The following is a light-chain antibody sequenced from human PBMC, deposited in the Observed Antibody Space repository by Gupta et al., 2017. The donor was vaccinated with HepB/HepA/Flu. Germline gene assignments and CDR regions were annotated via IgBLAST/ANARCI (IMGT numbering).Light chain of an antibody. V-gene: IGKV2-30*02. CDR2: EVS. CDR3: MQDSDWQLT. Sequence: DIVMTQSPLSLSVTLGQSASLSCRASQSLLHSDRITYLNWFHQRSGQSPRRLIYEVSNRAFGVPDRFSGSGTGTDFTLRISSVEAEDVGVYYCMQDSDWQLTFGRGTKVEIK. J-gene: IGKJ4*02. CDR1: QSLLHSDRITY.